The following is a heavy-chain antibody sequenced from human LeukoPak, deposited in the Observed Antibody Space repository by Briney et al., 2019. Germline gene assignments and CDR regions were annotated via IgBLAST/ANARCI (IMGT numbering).Heavy chain of an antibody. D-gene: IGHD3-10*01. CDR2: ISSNGGST. J-gene: IGHJ6*03. CDR3: ARDRRSITMVRGVILFEDYYYYYMDV. Sequence: GGSLRLSCAASGFTFSSYAMHWVRQAPGKGLEYVSAISSNGGSTYYANSVKGRFTISRDNAKNSLYLQMNSLRAEDTAVYYCARDRRSITMVRGVILFEDYYYYYMDVWGKGTTVTISS. V-gene: IGHV3-64*01. CDR1: GFTFSSYA.